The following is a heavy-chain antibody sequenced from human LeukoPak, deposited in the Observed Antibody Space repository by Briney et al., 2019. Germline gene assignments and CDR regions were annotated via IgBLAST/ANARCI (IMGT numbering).Heavy chain of an antibody. Sequence: SETLSLTCAVYGGSFSGYYWSWIRQPPGKGLEWIGEINHSGSTNYNPSLKSRVTISVDTSKNQFSLKLSSVTAADTAVYYCARYRSRYLAFDIWGQGTMVTVSS. J-gene: IGHJ3*02. CDR1: GGSFSGYY. CDR2: INHSGST. V-gene: IGHV4-34*01. CDR3: ARYRSRYLAFDI. D-gene: IGHD1-26*01.